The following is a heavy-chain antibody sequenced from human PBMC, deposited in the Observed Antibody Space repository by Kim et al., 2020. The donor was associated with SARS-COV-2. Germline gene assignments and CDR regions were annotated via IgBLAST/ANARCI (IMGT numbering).Heavy chain of an antibody. Sequence: SETLSLTCTVSGASISSSSYYWGWIRQPPGKGLEWIGSVYYSGSTYYNPSLKSRVTISIDTSKNQFSLKLSSVTAADTAMYYCAREKPYYDGKFNWFDPWGQGTLVTVSS. CDR3: AREKPYYDGKFNWFDP. J-gene: IGHJ5*02. CDR2: VYYSGST. D-gene: IGHD3-22*01. V-gene: IGHV4-39*07. CDR1: GASISSSSYY.